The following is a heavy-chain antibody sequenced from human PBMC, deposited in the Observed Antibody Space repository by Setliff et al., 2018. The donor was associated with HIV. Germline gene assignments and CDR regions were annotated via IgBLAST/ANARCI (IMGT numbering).Heavy chain of an antibody. Sequence: GASVKVSCKASGYSLTAYYMHWVRQAPGQGLEWMGWINPNSGGTDSARKFQGRVTITRDTSTNTAYMEMTRLRSDDTAVYSCARGGDDYGPGTWTFDFWGQGTLVTVSS. CDR3: ARGGDDYGPGTWTFDF. CDR1: GYSLTAYY. J-gene: IGHJ4*02. CDR2: INPNSGGT. V-gene: IGHV1-2*02. D-gene: IGHD3-10*01.